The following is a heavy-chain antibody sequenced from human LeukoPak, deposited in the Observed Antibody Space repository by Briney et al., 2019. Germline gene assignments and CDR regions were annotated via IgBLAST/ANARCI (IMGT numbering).Heavy chain of an antibody. D-gene: IGHD2-2*01. CDR3: ATDFPCSSTSCYWGY. Sequence: AGKSLRLSCAASGLIFSNYGMHWVRQAPGKGLEWVAFIRYDGSNKYYADSVKGRFTISRDNSKSTLYLQMNSLRAEDTAVYYCATDFPCSSTSCYWGYWGQGTLVTVSS. V-gene: IGHV3-30*02. CDR2: IRYDGSNK. J-gene: IGHJ4*02. CDR1: GLIFSNYG.